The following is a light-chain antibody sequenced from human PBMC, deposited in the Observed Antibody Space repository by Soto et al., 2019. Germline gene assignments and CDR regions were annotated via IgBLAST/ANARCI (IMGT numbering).Light chain of an antibody. CDR1: SSDIGTYNY. CDR3: CSYASSSMRV. CDR2: EVS. J-gene: IGLJ2*01. Sequence: QSALTQPASVSGSPGQSITISCTGTSSDIGTYNYVSWYQQHPGKAPKLMIYEVSNRPSGVSSRFSGSKSGNTASLTISGLQAEDVGDYYCCSYASSSMRVFGGGTKLTVL. V-gene: IGLV2-14*01.